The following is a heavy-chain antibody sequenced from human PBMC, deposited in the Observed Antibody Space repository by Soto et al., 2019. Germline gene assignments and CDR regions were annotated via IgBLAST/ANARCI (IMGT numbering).Heavy chain of an antibody. CDR2: ISARGGSL. CDR1: GFSFSSYA. CDR3: VKGSIKYSASVVN. V-gene: IGHV3-23*01. D-gene: IGHD5-12*01. Sequence: EVQLLESGGGVVQPGGSLRLSCAASGFSFSSYAMVWVRQAPGKGLEWVAVISARGGSLYFADSVKGRFTISGDNPKNVLSLEMNSLRAEEMATNFCVKGSIKYSASVVNWCQGTLVVVSS. J-gene: IGHJ4*02.